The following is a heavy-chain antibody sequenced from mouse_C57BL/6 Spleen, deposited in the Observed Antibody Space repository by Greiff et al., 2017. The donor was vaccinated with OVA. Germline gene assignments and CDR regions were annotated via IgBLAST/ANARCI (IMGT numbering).Heavy chain of an antibody. CDR1: GYSITSGYY. V-gene: IGHV3-6*01. D-gene: IGHD4-1*01. Sequence: EVKLVESGPGLVKPSQSLSLTCSVTGYSITSGYYWNWIRQFPGNKLEWMGYISYDGSNNYNPSLKNRISITRDTSKNQFFLKLNSVTTEDTATYYCARDWDRGYFDYWGQGTTLTVSS. CDR2: ISYDGSN. CDR3: ARDWDRGYFDY. J-gene: IGHJ2*01.